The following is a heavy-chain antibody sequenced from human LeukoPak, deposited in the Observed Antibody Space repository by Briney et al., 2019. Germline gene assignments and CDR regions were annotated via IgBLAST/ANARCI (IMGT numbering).Heavy chain of an antibody. Sequence: SQTLSLTCTVSGGSISSGSYYWSWIRQPAGKGLEWIGRIYTSGSTNHNPSLKSRVTISVDTSKNQFSLKLSSVTAADTAVYYCARQAYGDYPFDYWGQGTLVTVSS. CDR2: IYTSGST. CDR3: ARQAYGDYPFDY. J-gene: IGHJ4*02. D-gene: IGHD4-17*01. CDR1: GGSISSGSYY. V-gene: IGHV4-61*02.